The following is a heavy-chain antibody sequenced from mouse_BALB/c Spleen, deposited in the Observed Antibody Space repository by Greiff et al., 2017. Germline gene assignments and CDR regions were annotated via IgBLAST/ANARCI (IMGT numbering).Heavy chain of an antibody. Sequence: QVQLQQSGAELMKPGASVKISCKATGYTFSSYWIEWVKQRPGHGLEWIGEILPGSGSTNYNEKFKGKATFTADTSSNTAYMQLSSLTSEDSAVYYCARIYYRDYYAMDYWGQGTSVTVSS. D-gene: IGHD2-14*01. CDR1: GYTFSSYW. V-gene: IGHV1-9*01. CDR2: ILPGSGST. J-gene: IGHJ4*01. CDR3: ARIYYRDYYAMDY.